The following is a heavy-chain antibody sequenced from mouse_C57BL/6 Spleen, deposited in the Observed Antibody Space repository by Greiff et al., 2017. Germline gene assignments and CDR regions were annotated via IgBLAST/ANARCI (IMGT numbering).Heavy chain of an antibody. CDR2: IHPNSGST. D-gene: IGHD1-1*01. V-gene: IGHV1-64*01. CDR3: ARSDYYGSSHWYFDV. J-gene: IGHJ1*03. CDR1: GYTFTSYW. Sequence: QVQLQQPGAELVKPGASVKLSCKASGYTFTSYWMHWVKQRPGQGLEWIGMIHPNSGSTNYNEKFKSKATLTVDISSSTAYMQLSSLTSEDSAVYYCARSDYYGSSHWYFDVWGTGTTVTVSS.